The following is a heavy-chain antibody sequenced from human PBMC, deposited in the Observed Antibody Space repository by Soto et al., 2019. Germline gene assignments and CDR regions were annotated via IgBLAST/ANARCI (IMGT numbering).Heavy chain of an antibody. V-gene: IGHV3-23*01. CDR2: ISGSGGST. Sequence: EVQLLESGGGLVQPGGSLRLSCTAYGFTFSSYAMNWVRQAPGKGLEWVSVISGSGGSTYYADSVKGRFTISRDNVKNTLYLPMTCLRAEDTAVYYCASSTSGWYFDYWGQGTLVTVSS. CDR1: GFTFSSYA. D-gene: IGHD6-19*01. J-gene: IGHJ4*02. CDR3: ASSTSGWYFDY.